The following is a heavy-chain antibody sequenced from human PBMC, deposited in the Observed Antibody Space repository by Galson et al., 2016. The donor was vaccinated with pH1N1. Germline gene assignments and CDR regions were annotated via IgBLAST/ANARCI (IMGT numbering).Heavy chain of an antibody. Sequence: QSGAEVKKPGESLKISCKGSGFNFGSSWIGWVRQMPGKGLEWMGIIYLGGSHIRYSPSFQGQVTISADKSINIVYLQWSSLKASDTAIYYSARQNDYGDYRWDAFDIWGQGTLVTVSS. D-gene: IGHD4-17*01. J-gene: IGHJ3*02. CDR3: ARQNDYGDYRWDAFDI. V-gene: IGHV5-51*01. CDR2: IYLGGSHI. CDR1: GFNFGSSW.